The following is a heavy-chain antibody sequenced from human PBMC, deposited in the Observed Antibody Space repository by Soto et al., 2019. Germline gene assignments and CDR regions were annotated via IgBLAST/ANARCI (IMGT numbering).Heavy chain of an antibody. D-gene: IGHD3-10*01. CDR2: IKSKSDRGTT. CDR3: STSGTPFQH. Sequence: EVQLVESGGGLVEPGGSLRLSCSASGFTFSSAWVSWVRQAPGKGLEWVGRIKSKSDRGTTDYAAPVKGRFAISRDDSKNTVYLQMNSLKTEDTAMYYCSTSGTPFQHWGQGALVTVSS. V-gene: IGHV3-15*01. CDR1: GFTFSSAW. J-gene: IGHJ1*01.